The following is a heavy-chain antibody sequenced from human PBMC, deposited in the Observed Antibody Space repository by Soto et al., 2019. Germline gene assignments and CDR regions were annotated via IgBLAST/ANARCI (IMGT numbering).Heavy chain of an antibody. CDR3: ARDNDGGYVVDY. CDR1: GFTFSSYG. J-gene: IGHJ4*02. Sequence: QVQLVESGGGVVQPGRSLRLSCAASGFTFSSYGMHWVRQAPGKGLEWVAVIWYDGSNKYYADSVRGRFTISRDNSKNTVYLLMDSLRAEDTAVYYCARDNDGGYVVDYWGQGTLVTVSS. CDR2: IWYDGSNK. D-gene: IGHD5-12*01. V-gene: IGHV3-33*01.